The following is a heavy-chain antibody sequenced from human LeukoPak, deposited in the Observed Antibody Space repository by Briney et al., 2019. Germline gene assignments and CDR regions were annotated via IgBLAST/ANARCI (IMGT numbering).Heavy chain of an antibody. V-gene: IGHV1-46*01. CDR2: INPGGGST. J-gene: IGHJ4*02. Sequence: GGSVKVSCKAGGYTFTSYYMHWVRQAPGQGLEWMGIINPGGGSTNYEQKFQGRVTMTRDTSTSTVYMELSSLRSEDTAVYYCGRGFGSSSWYRVGYWGQGTLVTVSS. D-gene: IGHD6-13*01. CDR1: GYTFTSYY. CDR3: GRGFGSSSWYRVGY.